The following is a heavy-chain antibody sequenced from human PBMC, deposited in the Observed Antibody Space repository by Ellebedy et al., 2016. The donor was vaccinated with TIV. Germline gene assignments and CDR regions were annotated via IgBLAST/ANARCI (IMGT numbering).Heavy chain of an antibody. D-gene: IGHD3-16*01. CDR2: IYPGDSDT. V-gene: IGHV5-51*01. CDR3: TRRGPGSADY. J-gene: IGHJ4*02. CDR1: GYIFTNYW. Sequence: GESLKISWKASGYIFTNYWNGWVRQMPGKGLEWMGIIYPGDSDTRYSPSFEGQVTVSPDKSITTAYLQWSSLRASDTAISYCTRRGPGSADYWGQGTLVTVSS.